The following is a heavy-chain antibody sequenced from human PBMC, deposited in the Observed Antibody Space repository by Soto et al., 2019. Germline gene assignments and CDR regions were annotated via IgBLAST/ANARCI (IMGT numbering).Heavy chain of an antibody. CDR2: FDPEDGET. CDR1: GYTLTELS. CDR3: ATVGNRQSIVATMAVFSPFDY. J-gene: IGHJ4*02. V-gene: IGHV1-24*01. D-gene: IGHD5-12*01. Sequence: QVQLVQSGAEVKKPGASVKVSCKVSGYTLTELSMHWVRQAPGKGLEWMGGFDPEDGETIYAQKFQGRVTMTEDTSTDTAYMELSSLRSEDTAVYYCATVGNRQSIVATMAVFSPFDYWGQGTLVTVSS.